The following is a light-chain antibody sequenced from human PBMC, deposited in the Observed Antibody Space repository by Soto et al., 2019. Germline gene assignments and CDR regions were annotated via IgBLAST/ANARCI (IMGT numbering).Light chain of an antibody. J-gene: IGKJ3*01. CDR3: QQYVNSPPT. V-gene: IGKV3-20*01. CDR2: GAS. Sequence: EIVLTQSPGTLSLSPGERATLSCRASQSVISNYLAWYQQKPGQAPRLLIFGASSRATGIPDRFSGSGSGTDFTFTISGLEPEDFAVYFCQQYVNSPPTFGHGTKLDIK. CDR1: QSVISNY.